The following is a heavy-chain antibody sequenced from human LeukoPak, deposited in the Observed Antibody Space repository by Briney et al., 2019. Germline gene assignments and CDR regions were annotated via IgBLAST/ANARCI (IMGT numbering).Heavy chain of an antibody. CDR3: ARGGGYSYGYGY. J-gene: IGHJ4*02. Sequence: SETLSLTCAVYGRSFSGYYWSWIRQPPGKGLEWIGEINHSGSTNYNPSLKSRVTISVDTSKNQFSLKLSSVTAADTAVYYCARGGGYSYGYGYWGQGTLVTVSS. D-gene: IGHD5-18*01. CDR2: INHSGST. V-gene: IGHV4-34*01. CDR1: GRSFSGYY.